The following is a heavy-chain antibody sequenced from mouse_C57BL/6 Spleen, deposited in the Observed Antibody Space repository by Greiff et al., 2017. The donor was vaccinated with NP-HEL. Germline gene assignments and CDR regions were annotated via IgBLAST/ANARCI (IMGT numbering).Heavy chain of an antibody. Sequence: QVQLQQSGAELVKPGASVKISCKASGYAFSSYWMNWVKQRPGKGLEWIGQIYPGDGDTNYNGKFKGKATLTADKSSSTAYMQLSSLTSEDSAVYFWARETAITTVVAPYAMDYWGQGTSVTVSS. CDR1: GYAFSSYW. D-gene: IGHD1-1*01. V-gene: IGHV1-80*01. CDR3: ARETAITTVVAPYAMDY. J-gene: IGHJ4*01. CDR2: IYPGDGDT.